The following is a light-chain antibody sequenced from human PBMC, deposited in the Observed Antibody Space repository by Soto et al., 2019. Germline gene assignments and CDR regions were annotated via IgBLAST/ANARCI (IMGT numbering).Light chain of an antibody. CDR3: QQYNSYPLA. V-gene: IGKV1-5*01. CDR2: DAS. J-gene: IGKJ4*01. Sequence: DIQMTQSPSTLSASVGDRVTITCRASQTMSTWLAWYQQKPWKAPKVLIYDASSLETVVPSRFSGSGSGTEFTLAISGLQTDDFATYYCQQYNSYPLASGGGTKVVIK. CDR1: QTMSTW.